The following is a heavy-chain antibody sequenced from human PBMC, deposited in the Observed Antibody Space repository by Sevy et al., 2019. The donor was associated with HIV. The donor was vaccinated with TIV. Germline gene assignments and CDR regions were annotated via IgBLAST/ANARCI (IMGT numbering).Heavy chain of an antibody. J-gene: IGHJ4*01. CDR3: ARRLAARPFVY. D-gene: IGHD6-6*01. CDR1: RGSISSYY. CDR2: ICYSGST. V-gene: IGHV4-59*01. Sequence: SETLSLTCTVSRGSISSYYWTWIRQPPGKGLEWIGYICYSGSTNYNPSLKSRVTISVDTSRNQFSLKLNSVTAADTAVYYCARRLAARPFVYWGHGTLVTVSS.